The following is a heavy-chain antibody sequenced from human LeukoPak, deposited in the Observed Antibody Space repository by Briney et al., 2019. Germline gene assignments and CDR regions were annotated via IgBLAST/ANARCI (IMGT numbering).Heavy chain of an antibody. CDR3: ARRNVYSSSWDYFDY. D-gene: IGHD6-13*01. CDR2: IYYSGST. Sequence: SETLSLTCTVSGASISPNYWSWIRLPPGKGLEWIGYIYYSGSTNYNPSLKSRVTISVDTSKNQFSLKLSSVTAADTAVYYCARRNVYSSSWDYFDYWGQGTLVTVSS. CDR1: GASISPNY. V-gene: IGHV4-59*08. J-gene: IGHJ4*02.